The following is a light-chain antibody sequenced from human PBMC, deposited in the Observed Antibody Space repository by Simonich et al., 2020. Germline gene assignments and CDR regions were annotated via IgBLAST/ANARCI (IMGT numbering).Light chain of an antibody. Sequence: QPVLTQPPSASASLGASATLTCTLSSGYSNYKVDWYQQRPGKGPRFVMRVGTGGIVGSQGEGIHDRVSVLGSGLNRYLTIKNIQEEDESDYHCGADHGSGSNFVKVFGGGTKLTVL. CDR1: SGYSNYK. J-gene: IGLJ3*02. CDR3: GADHGSGSNFVKV. CDR2: VGTGGIVG. V-gene: IGLV9-49*01.